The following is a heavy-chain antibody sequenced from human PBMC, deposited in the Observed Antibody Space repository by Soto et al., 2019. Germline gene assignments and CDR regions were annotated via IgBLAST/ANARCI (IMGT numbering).Heavy chain of an antibody. D-gene: IGHD3-3*01. J-gene: IGHJ5*02. CDR1: GGSIGRYY. V-gene: IGHV4-59*08. CDR2: MSYSGT. Sequence: PSETLSLTCTVSGGSIGRYYWSWIRQPPGKGLEWIGYMSYSGTYYNPSLKSRLTTSLDRSKNQISLYLNSVTAADTAVYYCARIGTLFGIVTNNWFDPWGQGTLVTVSS. CDR3: ARIGTLFGIVTNNWFDP.